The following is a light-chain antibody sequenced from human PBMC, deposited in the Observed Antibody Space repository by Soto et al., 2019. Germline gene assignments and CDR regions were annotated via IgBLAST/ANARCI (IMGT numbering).Light chain of an antibody. V-gene: IGKV3-15*01. J-gene: IGKJ5*01. CDR3: QQYDNWPPIT. CDR2: GAS. CDR1: RSVSNY. Sequence: EIVLTQSPATLSLSPGERATLSCRASRSVSNYLAWYQHKPGQAPRLLIYGASTRATGIPARFSGSGSGTEFTLTISSLQSEDFAVYYCQQYDNWPPITFGQGTRLEI.